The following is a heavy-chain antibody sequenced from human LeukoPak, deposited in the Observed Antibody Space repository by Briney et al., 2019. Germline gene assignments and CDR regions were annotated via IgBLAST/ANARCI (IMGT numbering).Heavy chain of an antibody. CDR2: IVVGSGNT. CDR1: GFTFTSSA. CDR3: AAVGYYDSSGYCVHFDY. Sequence: ASVKVCRKASGFTFTSSAMQWVRQARGQRLEWIGWIVVGSGNTNYAQKFQERVTITRDMSTSTAYMELSSLRSEDTAVYYCAAVGYYDSSGYCVHFDYWGQRTLVTVSS. D-gene: IGHD3-22*01. J-gene: IGHJ4*02. V-gene: IGHV1-58*02.